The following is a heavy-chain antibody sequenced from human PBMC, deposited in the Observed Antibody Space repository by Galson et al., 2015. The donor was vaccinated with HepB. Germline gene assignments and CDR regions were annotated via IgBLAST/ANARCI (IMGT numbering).Heavy chain of an antibody. CDR1: GLTFRRSG. V-gene: IGHV3-33*01. J-gene: IGHJ4*02. D-gene: IGHD6-19*01. CDR2: IQHVGSPI. CDR3: ARERQFLRDFDS. Sequence: SLRLSCAASGLTFRRSGMHWVRQAPGKGLEWLAVIQHVGSPIRYADSVKGRFTVSRDNSKNSVYLQLNSLRVEDTAVYYCARERQFLRDFDSWGQGTLVTVSS.